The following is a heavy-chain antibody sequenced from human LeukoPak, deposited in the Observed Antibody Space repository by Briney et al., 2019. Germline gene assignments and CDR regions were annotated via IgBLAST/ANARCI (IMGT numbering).Heavy chain of an antibody. CDR2: IFPRDSEI. V-gene: IGHV5-51*01. CDR1: GYSFTSYW. J-gene: IGHJ6*02. CDR3: ARQDTNYYGMDV. Sequence: GESLKISCKGSGYSFTSYWIGWVRQMPGKGLEWMGIIFPRDSEIRYSPSFQGQVTISADKSISTAYLQWISLKASDTAMYYCARQDTNYYGMDVWGQGTTVTVSS.